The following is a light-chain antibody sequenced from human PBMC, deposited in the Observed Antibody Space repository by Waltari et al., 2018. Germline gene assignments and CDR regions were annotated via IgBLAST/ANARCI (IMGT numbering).Light chain of an antibody. CDR3: QSYDTSLSVV. CDR1: GSNIGAGYD. CDR2: DTS. V-gene: IGLV1-40*01. Sequence: QSVLTQPPSVSGAPGQRVTISCTGSGSNIGAGYDVHWYQQLPGKAPKLLIYDTSTRPLGFPDRYFGSQSGTSASLAITGRQAEDEADYYCQSYDTSLSVVFGGGTKLTVL. J-gene: IGLJ2*01.